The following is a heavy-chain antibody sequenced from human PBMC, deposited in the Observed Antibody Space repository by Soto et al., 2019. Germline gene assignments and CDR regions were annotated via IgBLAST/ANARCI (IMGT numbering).Heavy chain of an antibody. CDR2: INPNSGGT. J-gene: IGHJ6*02. CDR3: ARQGIFGVGKGKYYGMDV. D-gene: IGHD3-3*01. CDR1: GYTFTGYY. V-gene: IGHV1-2*04. Sequence: QVQLVQSGAEVKKPGASVKVSCKASGYTFTGYYMHWVRQAPGQGLEWMGWINPNSGGTNYAQKFQGWVTMTRDTSISTADMELSRLRSDDTAVYYCARQGIFGVGKGKYYGMDVWGQGTTVTVSS.